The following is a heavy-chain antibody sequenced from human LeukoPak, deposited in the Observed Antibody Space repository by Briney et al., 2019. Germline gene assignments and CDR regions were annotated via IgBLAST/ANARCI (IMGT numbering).Heavy chain of an antibody. V-gene: IGHV4-34*01. Sequence: PSETLSLTCTVSGGSISSYYWSWIRQPPGKGLEWIGEINHSGSTNYNPSLKSRVTISVDTSKNQFSLKLSSVTAADTAVYYCARGQSSGWYGDWFDPWGQGTLVTVSS. CDR3: ARGQSSGWYGDWFDP. CDR2: INHSGST. D-gene: IGHD6-19*01. J-gene: IGHJ5*02. CDR1: GGSISSYY.